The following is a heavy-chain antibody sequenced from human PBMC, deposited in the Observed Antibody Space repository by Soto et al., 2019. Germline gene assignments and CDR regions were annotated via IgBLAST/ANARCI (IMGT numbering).Heavy chain of an antibody. CDR3: ARDRGEWYHDY. V-gene: IGHV4-39*02. Sequence: QLQLQESGPGLVKPSETLSLTCTVSGGSISSSSYYWGWIRQPPGKGLEWIGSIYYSGSTYYNPSLKSRVTISVDTSKNQFSLKLSSVTAADTAVYYCARDRGEWYHDYWGQGTLVTVSS. CDR1: GGSISSSSYY. CDR2: IYYSGST. D-gene: IGHD3-16*01. J-gene: IGHJ4*02.